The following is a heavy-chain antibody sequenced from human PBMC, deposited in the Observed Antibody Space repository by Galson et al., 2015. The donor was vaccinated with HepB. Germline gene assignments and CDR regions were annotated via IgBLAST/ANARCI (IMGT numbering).Heavy chain of an antibody. CDR3: TKVVGYCSSTSCFPPTYYYYGMDV. D-gene: IGHD2-2*01. CDR1: GFTFGDYA. V-gene: IGHV3-49*04. J-gene: IGHJ6*02. Sequence: SLRLSCAASGFTFGDYAMSWVRQAPRKGLEWVGFIRSKAYGGTTEYAASVKGRFTISRDDSKSIAYLQMNSLKTEDTAVYYCTKVVGYCSSTSCFPPTYYYYGMDVWGQGTTVTVSS. CDR2: IRSKAYGGTT.